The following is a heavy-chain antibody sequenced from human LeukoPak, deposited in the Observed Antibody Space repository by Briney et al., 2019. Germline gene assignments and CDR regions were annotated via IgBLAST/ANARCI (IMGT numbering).Heavy chain of an antibody. V-gene: IGHV3-23*01. Sequence: PGGSLRLSCAASGVTFSSYAMSWVRQAPGKGLEWVSAISGSGGSTYYADSVKGRFTISRDNSKNTLYLQMNSLRAEDTAVYYCAKDHSAYGSSWYGWFDPWGQGTLVTVSS. CDR1: GVTFSSYA. CDR3: AKDHSAYGSSWYGWFDP. D-gene: IGHD6-13*01. J-gene: IGHJ5*02. CDR2: ISGSGGST.